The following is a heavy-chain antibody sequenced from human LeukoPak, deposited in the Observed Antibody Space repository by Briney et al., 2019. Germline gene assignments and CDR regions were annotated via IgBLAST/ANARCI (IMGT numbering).Heavy chain of an antibody. CDR1: GFTFSDYY. Sequence: GGSLRLSCAASGFTFSDYYMSWIRQAPGKGLQWVSYISGSTIYTNYADSVKGRFTISRDNAENSLYLQMNSLRAEDTAVYYCARGSGSYPGPFDYWGQGTLVTVSS. CDR3: ARGSGSYPGPFDY. V-gene: IGHV3-11*06. J-gene: IGHJ4*02. CDR2: ISGSTIYT. D-gene: IGHD1-26*01.